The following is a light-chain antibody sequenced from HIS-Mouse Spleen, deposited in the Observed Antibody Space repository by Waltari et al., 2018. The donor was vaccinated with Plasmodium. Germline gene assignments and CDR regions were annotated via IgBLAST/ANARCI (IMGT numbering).Light chain of an antibody. Sequence: QSALTQPASVSGSPGQSITISCTGPSSDGGRYNLVSWYQQHPGKAPKLMIYEGSKRPSGVSNRFSGSKSGNTASRTISGLQAEDEADYYCCSYAGSSTVVFGGGTKLTVL. CDR2: EGS. CDR1: SSDGGRYNL. V-gene: IGLV2-23*01. CDR3: CSYAGSSTVV. J-gene: IGLJ2*01.